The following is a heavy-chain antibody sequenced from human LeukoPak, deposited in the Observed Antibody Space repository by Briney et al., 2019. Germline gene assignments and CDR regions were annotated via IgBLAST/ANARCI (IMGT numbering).Heavy chain of an antibody. Sequence: SETLSLTCTVSGGSISSYYWSWIRQPAGKGLEWIGRIYTSGSTNYNPSLKSRVTISVDTSKNQFSLKLSSVTAADTAVYYCTRGGYCGGGCYFYYWGQGTLVTVSS. J-gene: IGHJ4*02. V-gene: IGHV4-4*07. CDR3: TRGGYCGGGCYFYY. D-gene: IGHD2-21*02. CDR1: GGSISSYY. CDR2: IYTSGST.